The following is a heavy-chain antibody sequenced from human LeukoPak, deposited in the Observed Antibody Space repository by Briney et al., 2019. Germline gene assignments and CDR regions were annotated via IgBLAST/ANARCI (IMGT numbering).Heavy chain of an antibody. CDR3: AKTQGYYDA. J-gene: IGHJ5*02. CDR1: GFTFSNYA. D-gene: IGHD2-15*01. V-gene: IGHV3-23*01. CDR2: IYGSDDKT. Sequence: QAGGSLRLSCVASGFTFSNYAMSWVRQVPGKGLELVSGIYGSDDKTVYGDAVKGRFTISRDNSKNTLYLQMNSLRADDTAVYYCAKTQGYYDAWGQGALVTVSS.